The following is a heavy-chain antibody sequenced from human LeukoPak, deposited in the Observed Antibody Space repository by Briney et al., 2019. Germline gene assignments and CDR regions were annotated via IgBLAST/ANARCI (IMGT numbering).Heavy chain of an antibody. CDR1: GGSFSGYY. V-gene: IGHV4-34*01. J-gene: IGHJ2*01. CDR2: IDHSGST. Sequence: PSETLSLTCDVYGGSFSGYYWSWIRQPPGKGLEWIGEIDHSGSTNYNPSLKSRVTISVDTSKNQFSLKLSSVTAADTAVYYCARRNRGGWYFDLWGRGTLVTVSS. CDR3: ARRNRGGWYFDL. D-gene: IGHD1-14*01.